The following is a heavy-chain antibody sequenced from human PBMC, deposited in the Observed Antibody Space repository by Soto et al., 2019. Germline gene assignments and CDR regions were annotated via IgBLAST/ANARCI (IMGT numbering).Heavy chain of an antibody. D-gene: IGHD5-12*01. CDR1: GFTFSSYW. CDR2: IKGVGSET. V-gene: IGHV3-74*01. J-gene: IGHJ4*02. Sequence: PGGSLSLSSAAPGFTFSSYWTLWVRQAPGKGLVWVSRIKGVGSETNYADSVKGRFTISRDNAKNTLYLKLNSLRAEDTAVYYCLRGNSGYGNFDYWGQGTRVTVSS. CDR3: LRGNSGYGNFDY.